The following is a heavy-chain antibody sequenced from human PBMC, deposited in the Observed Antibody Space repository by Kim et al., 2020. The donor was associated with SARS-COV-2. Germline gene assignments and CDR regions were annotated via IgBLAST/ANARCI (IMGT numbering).Heavy chain of an antibody. Sequence: GGSLRLSCAASGFTFDDYAMHWVRQAPGKGLEWVSGISWNSGSIGYADSVKGRFTISRDNAKNSLYLQMNSLRAEDTALYYCAKDMVGYSYTAFDYWGQGTLVTVSS. D-gene: IGHD5-18*01. V-gene: IGHV3-9*01. CDR1: GFTFDDYA. J-gene: IGHJ4*02. CDR2: ISWNSGSI. CDR3: AKDMVGYSYTAFDY.